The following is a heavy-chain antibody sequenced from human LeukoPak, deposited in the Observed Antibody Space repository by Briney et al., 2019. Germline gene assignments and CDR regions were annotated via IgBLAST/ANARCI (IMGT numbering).Heavy chain of an antibody. J-gene: IGHJ6*03. Sequence: SETLSLTCTVSGGSISSYYWSWIRQPAGKGLEWIGRIYTSGSTNYNPSLKSRVTMSVDTSKNQFSLKLSSVTAADTAVYYCARDLVVVIAGYYYCYMDVWGKGTTVTVSS. D-gene: IGHD3-22*01. CDR2: IYTSGST. CDR3: ARDLVVVIAGYYYCYMDV. CDR1: GGSISSYY. V-gene: IGHV4-4*07.